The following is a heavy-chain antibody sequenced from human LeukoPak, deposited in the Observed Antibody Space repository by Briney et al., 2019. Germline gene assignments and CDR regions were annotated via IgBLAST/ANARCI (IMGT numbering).Heavy chain of an antibody. J-gene: IGHJ5*02. D-gene: IGHD3-16*01. Sequence: PGGSLRLSCAASGFTFSSYGMHWVRQAPGKGLEWVAVIWYDGSNKYYADSVKGRFTISRDNSKNTLYLQMNSLRAEDTAVYYCARDLGEGWFDPWGQGTLVTVSS. V-gene: IGHV3-33*01. CDR1: GFTFSSYG. CDR3: ARDLGEGWFDP. CDR2: IWYDGSNK.